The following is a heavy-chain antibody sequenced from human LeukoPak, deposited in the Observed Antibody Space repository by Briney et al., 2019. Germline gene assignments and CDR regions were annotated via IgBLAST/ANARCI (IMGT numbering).Heavy chain of an antibody. Sequence: PGGSLRLSCAASGFTFSSYAMSWVRQAPGKGLEWVSSISGSGTSTYYADSVKGRFTISRDNSKNTLYLQMNSLRVEDTAVYYCARTLSGSYRDYWGQGTLVTVSS. CDR3: ARTLSGSYRDY. J-gene: IGHJ4*02. CDR1: GFTFSSYA. D-gene: IGHD1-26*01. V-gene: IGHV3-23*01. CDR2: ISGSGTST.